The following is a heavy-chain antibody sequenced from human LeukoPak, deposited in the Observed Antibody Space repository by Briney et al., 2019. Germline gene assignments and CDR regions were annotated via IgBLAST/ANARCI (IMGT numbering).Heavy chain of an antibody. CDR3: ARVDCSSTSCYWNYYYYMDV. J-gene: IGHJ6*03. Sequence: GGSLRLSCAASGFTFSNYAMSWVRQAPGEGLEWVSAISGGGGGTYYADSVKGRFTISRDNSKNTLYLQMNSLRAEDTAVYYCARVDCSSTSCYWNYYYYMDVWGKGTTVTVSS. D-gene: IGHD2-2*01. CDR2: ISGGGGGT. CDR1: GFTFSNYA. V-gene: IGHV3-23*01.